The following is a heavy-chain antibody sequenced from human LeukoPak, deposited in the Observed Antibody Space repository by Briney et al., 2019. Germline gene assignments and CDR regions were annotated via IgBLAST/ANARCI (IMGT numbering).Heavy chain of an antibody. CDR3: ARDCTNRVCPLPSGYYYYMDV. D-gene: IGHD2-8*01. CDR2: ISSSSSYI. CDR1: GFTFDDYG. V-gene: IGHV3-21*01. Sequence: GGSLRLSCAASGFTFDDYGMNWVRQAPGKGLEWVSSISSSSSYIYYADSVKGRFTISRDNAKNSLYLQMNSLRAEDTAVYYCARDCTNRVCPLPSGYYYYMDVWGKGTTVTVSS. J-gene: IGHJ6*03.